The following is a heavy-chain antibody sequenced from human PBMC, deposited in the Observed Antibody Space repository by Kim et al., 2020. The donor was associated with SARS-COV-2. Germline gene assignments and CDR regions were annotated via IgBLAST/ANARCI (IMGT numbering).Heavy chain of an antibody. V-gene: IGHV3-7*03. CDR3: VREAGLVGYCSSTNCYDRDFDY. CDR1: GFTFSNYW. J-gene: IGHJ4*02. D-gene: IGHD2-2*01. CDR2: IKQGGGEK. Sequence: GGSLRLSCSASGFTFSNYWMSWVRQAPGKGLEWVANIKQGGGEKYYVDSVKGRFTISRDNAKNSLYLQMNSLRAEDTAVYYCVREAGLVGYCSSTNCYDRDFDYWGRGTLVTVSS.